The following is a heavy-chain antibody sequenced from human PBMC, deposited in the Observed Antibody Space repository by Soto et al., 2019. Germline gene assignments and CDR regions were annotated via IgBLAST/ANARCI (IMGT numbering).Heavy chain of an antibody. CDR2: VKDGGHT. Sequence: QVQLQQWGAGLLKPSETLSLNCAVTGGSLSGYYWSWIRQPPGKGLEWIGEVKDGGHTNYSPSLRRRVTISSDTSQHQFSLRLTSVTAADTGVYYCARGQEGVVATHWDQGSLVTVSS. V-gene: IGHV4-34*01. D-gene: IGHD5-12*01. CDR3: ARGQEGVVATH. J-gene: IGHJ4*02. CDR1: GGSLSGYY.